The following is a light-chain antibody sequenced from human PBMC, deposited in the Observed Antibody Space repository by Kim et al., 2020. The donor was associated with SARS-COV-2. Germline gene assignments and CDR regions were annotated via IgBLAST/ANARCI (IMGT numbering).Light chain of an antibody. CDR3: QQCYTTHT. V-gene: IGKV1-39*01. J-gene: IGKJ4*01. CDR2: AAS. Sequence: DIQMTQSLSSLSASVGDRVTITCRASQSINNCLNWYQQRPGKVPKLLIYAASTLQSGVPSRFSGSGSGTDFTLTISSLQPEDFATYYCQQCYTTHTFGGGTKVDIK. CDR1: QSINNC.